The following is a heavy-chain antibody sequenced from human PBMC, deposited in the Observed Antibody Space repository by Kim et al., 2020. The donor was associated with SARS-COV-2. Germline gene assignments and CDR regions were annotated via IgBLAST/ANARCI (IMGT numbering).Heavy chain of an antibody. CDR1: GYTFSTYY. CDR2: LNPNSGVT. Sequence: ASVKVSCKASGYTFSTYYIYWVRQAPGQGLEWVGRLNPNSGVTDYPQNLLGRVTLTRDKATATAYMELNSLLFNDTAVYFCARGIFDFQMRGAFDLWGQG. CDR3: ARGIFDFQMRGAFDL. D-gene: IGHD3-3*01. J-gene: IGHJ3*01. V-gene: IGHV1-2*06.